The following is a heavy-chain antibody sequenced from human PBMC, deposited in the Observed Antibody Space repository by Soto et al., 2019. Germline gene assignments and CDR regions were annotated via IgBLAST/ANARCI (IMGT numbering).Heavy chain of an antibody. V-gene: IGHV1-18*01. J-gene: IGHJ6*02. D-gene: IGHD6-13*01. CDR1: GYTFTSYG. CDR2: ISAYNGNT. CDR3: ARAAGIAAAGIFRRYYYYYGMDV. Sequence: QVQLVQSGAEVKKPGASVKVSCKASGYTFTSYGISWVRQAPGQGLEWMGWISAYNGNTNYAQKLQGRVTMTTDTSTSTXXMXLXXRRSDDTDVYYCARAAGIAAAGIFRRYYYYYGMDVWGQGTTVTVSS.